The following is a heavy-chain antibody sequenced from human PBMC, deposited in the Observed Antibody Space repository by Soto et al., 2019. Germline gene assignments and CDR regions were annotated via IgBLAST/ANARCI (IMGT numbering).Heavy chain of an antibody. CDR2: INPSGGRT. J-gene: IGHJ5*02. CDR1: GYAFTTYF. Sequence: QVQLVQSGAEVKKPGASVKVSCKASGYAFTTYFMHWVRQAPGQGLEWLGIINPSGGRTTYAQNFQGRVTMTRDTSTNTVYMELSGLRSDDTAVYYCARDGCITATCAGSGNWFDPWGQGTPVTVSS. D-gene: IGHD1-26*01. V-gene: IGHV1-46*01. CDR3: ARDGCITATCAGSGNWFDP.